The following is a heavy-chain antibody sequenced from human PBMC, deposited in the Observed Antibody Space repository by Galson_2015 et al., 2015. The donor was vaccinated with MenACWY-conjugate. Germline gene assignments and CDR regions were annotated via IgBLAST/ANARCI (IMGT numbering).Heavy chain of an antibody. D-gene: IGHD3-16*01. CDR2: VKSDGSTT. CDR3: ARDGGGGSTDY. J-gene: IGHJ4*02. Sequence: LRLSCAASGLTFSHYWMYWVRQAPGKELVWVSFVKSDGSTTLYADSVKGRFTISRDNVKNTLYLQMNTLRVEDTALYYCARDGGGGSTDYSGQGAQVTVSS. V-gene: IGHV3-74*01. CDR1: GLTFSHYW.